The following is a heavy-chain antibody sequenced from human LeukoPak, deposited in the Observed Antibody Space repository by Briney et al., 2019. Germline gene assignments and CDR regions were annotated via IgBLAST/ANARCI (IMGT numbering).Heavy chain of an antibody. CDR1: GGSISSNTYY. CDR3: ARRPSGLIAAAGIYHFDY. V-gene: IGHV4-39*01. J-gene: IGHJ4*02. Sequence: SETLSLTCTVSGGSISSNTYYWGWIRQPPGKGLEWIGNIFHSGSTYYNPSLKSRVTISVDTTKNQLSLRLSSVTAADAAIYYCARRPSGLIAAAGIYHFDYWGRGTLVTVSS. D-gene: IGHD6-13*01. CDR2: IFHSGST.